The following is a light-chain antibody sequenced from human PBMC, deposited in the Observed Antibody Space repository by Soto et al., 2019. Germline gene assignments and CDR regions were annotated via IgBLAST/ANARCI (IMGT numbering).Light chain of an antibody. V-gene: IGLV2-23*01. CDR1: SSDVGSYNL. J-gene: IGLJ2*01. CDR2: EGS. Sequence: QSALNQPASVSGSPGQSITISCTGTSSDVGSYNLVSWYQQHPGKAPKLMIYEGSKRPSGVSNRFSGSKSGNTASLTISGLQAEDEADYYCCSYAGSYVVFGGGTKVTVL. CDR3: CSYAGSYVV.